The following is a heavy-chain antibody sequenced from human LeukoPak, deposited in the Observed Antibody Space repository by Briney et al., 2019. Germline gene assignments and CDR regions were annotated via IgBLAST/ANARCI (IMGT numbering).Heavy chain of an antibody. CDR3: AKDLGIAAAGSFDY. D-gene: IGHD6-13*01. CDR1: GFTFSSYP. CDR2: ISSDESNK. V-gene: IGHV3-30*04. J-gene: IGHJ4*02. Sequence: GGSLRLSCAASGFTFSSYPMHWVRQAPGKGLDWVAVISSDESNKYYADSVKGRFTISRDNSKNTLCLQMNSLRAEDTAVYYCAKDLGIAAAGSFDYWGQGTLVTVSS.